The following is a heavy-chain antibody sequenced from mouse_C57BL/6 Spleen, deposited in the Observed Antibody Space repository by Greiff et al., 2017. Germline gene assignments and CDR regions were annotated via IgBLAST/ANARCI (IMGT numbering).Heavy chain of an antibody. J-gene: IGHJ2*01. CDR1: GYTFTDYY. CDR3: ARDSDGSSLY. CDR2: INPNNGGT. Sequence: EVKLQQSGPELVKPGASVKISCKASGYTFTDYYMNWVKQSHGKSLEWIGDINPNNGGTSYNQKFKGKATLTVDKSSSTAYMELRSLTSEDSAVYYCARDSDGSSLYWGQGTTLTVSS. D-gene: IGHD1-1*01. V-gene: IGHV1-26*01.